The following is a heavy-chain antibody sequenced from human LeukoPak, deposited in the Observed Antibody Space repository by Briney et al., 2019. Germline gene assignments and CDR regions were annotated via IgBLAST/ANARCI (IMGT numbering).Heavy chain of an antibody. D-gene: IGHD3-22*01. J-gene: IGHJ4*02. CDR3: ARADSSGSHFDY. Sequence: SETLSLTCADYGGSFSGYYWSLIRQPPGKGLEWIGEINHNGRTTYKPSLKSRVTISVDTPKKHFSLKLSSVTAADTAVYYCARADSSGSHFDYWGQGTLVTVSS. CDR2: INHNGRT. CDR1: GGSFSGYY. V-gene: IGHV4-34*01.